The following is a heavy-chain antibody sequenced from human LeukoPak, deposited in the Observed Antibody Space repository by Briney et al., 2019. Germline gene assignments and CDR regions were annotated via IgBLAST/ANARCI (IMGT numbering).Heavy chain of an antibody. Sequence: SETLSLTCTVSGGSISSYYWSWIRQPPGKGLEWIGYIYYSGSTNYNPSLKSRVTISVDTSKNQFSLKLSSVTAADTAVYYCARAFEDIVATIGYYFDYWGQGTLVTVSS. D-gene: IGHD5-12*01. CDR1: GGSISSYY. V-gene: IGHV4-59*12. CDR3: ARAFEDIVATIGYYFDY. CDR2: IYYSGST. J-gene: IGHJ4*02.